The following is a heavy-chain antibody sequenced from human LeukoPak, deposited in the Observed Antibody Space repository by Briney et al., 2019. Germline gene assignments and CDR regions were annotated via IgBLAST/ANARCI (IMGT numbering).Heavy chain of an antibody. V-gene: IGHV4-34*01. D-gene: IGHD6-19*01. Sequence: SETLSLTCAVYGGSFSGYYWSWIRQPPGKGLEWIGEISHSGSTNYNPSLKSRVTISVDTSKNQFSLKLSSVTAADTAVYYCARHGWHAWYFDLWGRGTLVTVSS. CDR3: ARHGWHAWYFDL. CDR2: ISHSGST. J-gene: IGHJ2*01. CDR1: GGSFSGYY.